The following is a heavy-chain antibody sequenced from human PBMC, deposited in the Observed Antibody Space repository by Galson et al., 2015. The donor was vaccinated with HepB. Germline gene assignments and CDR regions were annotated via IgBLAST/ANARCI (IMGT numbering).Heavy chain of an antibody. CDR2: ISSSSSTI. D-gene: IGHD6-13*01. Sequence: LRLSCAASGFTFSSYSMNWVRQAPGKGLEWVSYISSSSSTIYYADSVKGRFTISRDNAKNSLYLQMNSLRAEDTAVYYCARRDLRSSWPIVDYWGQGTLVTVSS. V-gene: IGHV3-48*01. CDR1: GFTFSSYS. J-gene: IGHJ4*01. CDR3: ARRDLRSSWPIVDY.